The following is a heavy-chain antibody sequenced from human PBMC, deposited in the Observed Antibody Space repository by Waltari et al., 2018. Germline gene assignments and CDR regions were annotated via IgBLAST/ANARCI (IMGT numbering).Heavy chain of an antibody. Sequence: QLQLQESGPGLVKPSETLSITCTVSGGSISSSSYYWGWIRQPPGKGLEWIGSIYYSGSTYYNPSLKSRVTISVDTSKNQFSLKLSSVTAADTAVYYCARVHYYDSSGYQRYFQHWGQGTLVTVSS. CDR1: GGSISSSSYY. D-gene: IGHD3-22*01. CDR3: ARVHYYDSSGYQRYFQH. J-gene: IGHJ1*01. CDR2: IYYSGST. V-gene: IGHV4-39*07.